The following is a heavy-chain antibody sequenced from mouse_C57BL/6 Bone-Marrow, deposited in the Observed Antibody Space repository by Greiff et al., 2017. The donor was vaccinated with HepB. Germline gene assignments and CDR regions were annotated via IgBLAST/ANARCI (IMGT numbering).Heavy chain of an antibody. CDR1: GFTFSNYW. D-gene: IGHD2-5*01. V-gene: IGHV6-3*01. CDR3: TAYYSNYVFAY. CDR2: IRLKSDNYAT. J-gene: IGHJ3*01. Sequence: EVKLEESGGGLVQPGGSMKLSCVASGFTFSNYWMNWVRQSPEKGLEWVAQIRLKSDNYATHYAESVKGRFTISRDDSKSSVYLQMNNLRAEDTGIYYCTAYYSNYVFAYWGQGTLVTVSA.